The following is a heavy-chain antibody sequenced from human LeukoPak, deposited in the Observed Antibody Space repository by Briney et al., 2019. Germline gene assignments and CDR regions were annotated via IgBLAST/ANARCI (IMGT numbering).Heavy chain of an antibody. CDR2: INPNSGGT. V-gene: IGHV1-2*02. Sequence: ASVKVSCKASGYTFTGYYMHWVRQAPGQGLEWMGWINPNSGGTNYAQKFQGRVTMTRDTSISTAYMELSRLRSDDTAVYYCARKGYCSSTSCQKKNWFDPWGQGTLVTVSS. D-gene: IGHD2-2*01. CDR1: GYTFTGYY. CDR3: ARKGYCSSTSCQKKNWFDP. J-gene: IGHJ5*02.